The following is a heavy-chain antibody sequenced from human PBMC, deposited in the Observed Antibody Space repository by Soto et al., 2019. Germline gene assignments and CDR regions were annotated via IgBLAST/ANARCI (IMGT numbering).Heavy chain of an antibody. CDR2: IIPIFGSA. CDR3: ARGRGNSPWIKTFDF. V-gene: IGHV1-69*13. J-gene: IGHJ4*02. D-gene: IGHD2-2*03. CDR1: GCVFSSFG. Sequence: SVKVSCKSSGCVFSSFGLSWVRQAPGQGREWRGGIIPIFGSANYAQKFQGRDTITADDSTSTVYMELSSLRSEDTALYYCARGRGNSPWIKTFDFSGQGTXVTVSS.